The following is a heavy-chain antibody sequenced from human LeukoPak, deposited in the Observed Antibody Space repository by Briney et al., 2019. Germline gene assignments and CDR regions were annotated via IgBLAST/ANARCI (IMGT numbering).Heavy chain of an antibody. CDR2: ISAYNGNT. CDR3: ARDQSVRLLQTSSTYFKHVFAI. Sequence: ASVRVSCKTSGYTFTNYGISWVRQAPGLGLEWMGWISAYNGNTNYAQKVQGRVTMTTDTSTSTAYMELRSLRFDDTAVYYCARDQSVRLLQTSSTYFKHVFAIWGQGSMVTVSS. D-gene: IGHD6-13*01. J-gene: IGHJ3*02. CDR1: GYTFTNYG. V-gene: IGHV1-18*01.